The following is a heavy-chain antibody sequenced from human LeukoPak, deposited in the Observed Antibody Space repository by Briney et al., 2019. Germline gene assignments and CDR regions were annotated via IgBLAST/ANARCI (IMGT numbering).Heavy chain of an antibody. J-gene: IGHJ4*02. Sequence: ASVKVSCKASGYTFTSYAMNWVRQAPGQGLEWMGWINTNTGNPTYAQGFTGRFVFSLDTSVSTAYLQICSLKAEDTAVYYCARGVATSYDILTGYQDLDYWGQGTLVTVSS. CDR1: GYTFTSYA. CDR3: ARGVATSYDILTGYQDLDY. D-gene: IGHD3-9*01. CDR2: INTNTGNP. V-gene: IGHV7-4-1*01.